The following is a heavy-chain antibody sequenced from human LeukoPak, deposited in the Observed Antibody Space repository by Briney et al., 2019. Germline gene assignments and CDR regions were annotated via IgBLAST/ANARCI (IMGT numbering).Heavy chain of an antibody. CDR1: GGSISSFY. J-gene: IGHJ3*01. V-gene: IGHV4-59*01. Sequence: PSETLSLTCTVSGGSISSFYWSWIRLPPGKGLEWIGYISYTWSTNYHPSFKSRVTMSIDTSKNQFSLNLTSVTAADTAVYYCARTGYYGGGIFFYYGSDLWGQGTMVTVSS. CDR2: ISYTWST. D-gene: IGHD3-10*01. CDR3: ARTGYYGGGIFFYYGSDL.